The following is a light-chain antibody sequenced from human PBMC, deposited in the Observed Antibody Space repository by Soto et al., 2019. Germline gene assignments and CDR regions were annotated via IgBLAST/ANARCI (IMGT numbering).Light chain of an antibody. J-gene: IGKJ2*01. CDR3: QQYNNWYT. Sequence: EIVMTQSPATLSVSPGERATLSCRASQSVSSNLVWYQQKPGQAPRLLIYGASTRATGIPARCSGSGSGTEFTLTISSLQSEDFAVYYCQQYNNWYTFGQGTKLEIK. CDR2: GAS. V-gene: IGKV3-15*01. CDR1: QSVSSN.